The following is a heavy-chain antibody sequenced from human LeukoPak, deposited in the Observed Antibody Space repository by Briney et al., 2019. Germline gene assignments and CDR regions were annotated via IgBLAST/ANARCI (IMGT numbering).Heavy chain of an antibody. J-gene: IGHJ5*02. V-gene: IGHV3-20*04. CDR2: INWNGGST. CDR3: ARDSPISTDRWFDP. Sequence: GGSLRLSCAASGFTFDDYTMSWVRQAPRKGLEWVSGINWNGGSTGYVDSVKGRVTISRDNSKNTVYLQMNSLRAEDTAVYYCARDSPISTDRWFDPWGQGTLVTVSS. D-gene: IGHD2-2*02. CDR1: GFTFDDYT.